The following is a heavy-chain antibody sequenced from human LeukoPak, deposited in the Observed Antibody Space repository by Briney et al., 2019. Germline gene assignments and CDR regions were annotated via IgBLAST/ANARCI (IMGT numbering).Heavy chain of an antibody. CDR2: IIPIFGTS. CDR1: GYTFTSYD. V-gene: IGHV1-69*13. CDR3: ARRRLNYYGSGSYYNQYYYYMDV. D-gene: IGHD3-10*01. J-gene: IGHJ6*03. Sequence: ASVKVSCKASGYTFTSYDINWVRQAPGQGLEWMGGIIPIFGTSNYAQKFQGRVTITADESTSTAYMELSSLRSEDTAVYYCARRRLNYYGSGSYYNQYYYYMDVWGKGTTVTISS.